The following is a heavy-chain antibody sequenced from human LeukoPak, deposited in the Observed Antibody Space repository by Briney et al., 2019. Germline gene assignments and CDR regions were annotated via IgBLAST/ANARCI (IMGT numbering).Heavy chain of an antibody. CDR1: GHSFTSYW. CDR3: ARLGRGDGYIYYFNY. CDR2: IYPGDSDT. J-gene: IGHJ4*02. D-gene: IGHD5-24*01. V-gene: IGHV5-51*01. Sequence: GESLKISCKGSGHSFTSYWIGWVRQMPGKGLEWMGIIYPGDSDTRYSPSFQGQVTISADRSINTAYLQWSSLKASDTAIYYCARLGRGDGYIYYFNYWGQGTLVTVSS.